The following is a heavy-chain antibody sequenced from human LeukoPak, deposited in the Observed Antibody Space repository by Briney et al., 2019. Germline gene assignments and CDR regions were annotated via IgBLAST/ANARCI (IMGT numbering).Heavy chain of an antibody. CDR1: GFTFSGCA. CDR2: ISNDGSSE. Sequence: PGGSLRLSCVASGFTFSGCAMHWVRQAPSKGLEWVAVISNDGSSEYYADSVKGRFTISRDNSKNTLYLQMNSLRAEDTAVYYCVRGGTYCDSSCKGADYWGQGTLVAVSS. CDR3: VRGGTYCDSSCKGADY. D-gene: IGHD2/OR15-2a*01. V-gene: IGHV3-30*04. J-gene: IGHJ4*02.